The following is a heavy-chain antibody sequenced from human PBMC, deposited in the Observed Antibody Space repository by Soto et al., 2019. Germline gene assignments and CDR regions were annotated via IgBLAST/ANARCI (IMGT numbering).Heavy chain of an antibody. CDR2: ISFSDGGT. CDR3: VKDDRILGRRYFDL. V-gene: IGHV3-23*01. J-gene: IGHJ2*01. Sequence: EEQLLESGGGLIQSGGSLRLACAASGFTFSSYAMTWVRQAPGTGLEWVSSISFSDGGTYYADSVKGRLTISRDNSRNTLFLQMNSLRVEDTAVYYCVKDDRILGRRYFDLWGRGTLVTVSS. CDR1: GFTFSSYA. D-gene: IGHD2-15*01.